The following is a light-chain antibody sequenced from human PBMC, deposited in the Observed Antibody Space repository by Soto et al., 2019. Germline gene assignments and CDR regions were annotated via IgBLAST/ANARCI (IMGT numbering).Light chain of an antibody. CDR3: QQYNIWPPIT. V-gene: IGKV3-15*01. Sequence: IVLTQSPPTLSVSPGERATLSCRASRSISTNVAWYQHKSGQAPRLLIYSASIRATGIPTRFSGSGSGTEFTLTISSLQSEDFSICSCQQYNIWPPITFGGGTKVDIK. CDR2: SAS. CDR1: RSISTN. J-gene: IGKJ4*01.